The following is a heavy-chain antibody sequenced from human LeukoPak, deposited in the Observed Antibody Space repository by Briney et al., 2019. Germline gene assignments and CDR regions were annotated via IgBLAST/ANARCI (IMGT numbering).Heavy chain of an antibody. CDR2: FYYSGST. Sequence: SETLSLTCTVSGGSISSGGYYWSWIRQHPGKGLEWIGYFYYSGSTYYNPSLKSRVTISVDTSKNQFSLKLSSVTAADTAVYYCARGTPYYDSSGYPFDYWGQGTLVTVSS. D-gene: IGHD3-22*01. CDR1: GGSISSGGYY. V-gene: IGHV4-31*03. J-gene: IGHJ4*02. CDR3: ARGTPYYDSSGYPFDY.